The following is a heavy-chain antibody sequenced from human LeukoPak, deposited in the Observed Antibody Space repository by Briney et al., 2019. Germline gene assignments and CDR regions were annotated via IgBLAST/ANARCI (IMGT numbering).Heavy chain of an antibody. J-gene: IGHJ4*02. D-gene: IGHD3-10*01. Sequence: GGSLRLSCAASGFTVSSNYMSWVRQAPGKGLEWVSVIYSGGSTYYADSVKGRFTISRDNSKNTLYLQMNSLRAEDTAVYYCARDRHARGIYGSGSYDYWGQGTLVTVSS. CDR3: ARDRHARGIYGSGSYDY. CDR1: GFTVSSNY. V-gene: IGHV3-66*01. CDR2: IYSGGST.